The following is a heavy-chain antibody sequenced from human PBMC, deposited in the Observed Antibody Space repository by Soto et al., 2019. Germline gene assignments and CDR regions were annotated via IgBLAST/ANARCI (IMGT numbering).Heavy chain of an antibody. CDR2: ISGSGGST. CDR1: GFIFSSYA. CDR3: AKVAGDQIRLTKNFDY. Sequence: PGGSLRLSCAASGFIFSSYAMSWVRQAPGKGLEWVSAISGSGGSTCYADSVKGRFTISRDNSKNTLYLQMNSLRAEDTAVYYCAKVAGDQIRLTKNFDYWGQGTLVTVSS. J-gene: IGHJ4*02. V-gene: IGHV3-23*01. D-gene: IGHD4-17*01.